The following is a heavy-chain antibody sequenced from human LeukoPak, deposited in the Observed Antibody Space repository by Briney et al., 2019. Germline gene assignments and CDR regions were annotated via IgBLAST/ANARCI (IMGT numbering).Heavy chain of an antibody. CDR1: GYTFTSYY. J-gene: IGHJ4*02. CDR3: ARDSNSLDFWSGYYPD. Sequence: ASVKVSCKASGYTFTSYYMHWVRQAPGQGLEWMGWINPNSGGTNYAQKFQGWVTMTRDTSISTAYMELSRLRSDDTAVYYCARDSNSLDFWSGYYPDWGQGTLVTVS. D-gene: IGHD3-3*01. CDR2: INPNSGGT. V-gene: IGHV1-2*04.